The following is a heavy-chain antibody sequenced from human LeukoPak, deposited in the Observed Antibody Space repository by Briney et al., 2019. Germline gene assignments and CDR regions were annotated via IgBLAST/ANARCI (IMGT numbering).Heavy chain of an antibody. CDR3: ARVYADYYGSGSYYDY. Sequence: SETLSLTCTVSGGSISSGGYYWSWIRQHPGKGLEWIGYIYYSGSTYYNPPLKSRVTISVDTSKNQFSLKLSSVTAADTAVHYCARVYADYYGSGSYYDYWGQGTLVTVSS. CDR2: IYYSGST. CDR1: GGSISSGGYY. V-gene: IGHV4-31*03. D-gene: IGHD3-10*01. J-gene: IGHJ4*02.